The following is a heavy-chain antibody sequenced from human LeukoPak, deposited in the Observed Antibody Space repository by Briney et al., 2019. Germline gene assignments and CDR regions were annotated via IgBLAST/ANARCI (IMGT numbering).Heavy chain of an antibody. CDR2: ISGSGGST. V-gene: IGHV3-23*01. D-gene: IGHD4-17*01. CDR3: ARSNYGDYDFDY. Sequence: GGSLRLSCAASGFTFSDYYMSWIRQAPGKGLEWVSAISGSGGSTYYADSVKGRFTISRDNSKNTLYLQMNSLRAEDTAVYYCARSNYGDYDFDYWGQGTLVTVSS. J-gene: IGHJ4*02. CDR1: GFTFSDYY.